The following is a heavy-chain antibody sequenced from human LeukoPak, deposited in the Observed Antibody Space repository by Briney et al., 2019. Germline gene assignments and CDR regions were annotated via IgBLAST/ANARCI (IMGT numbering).Heavy chain of an antibody. CDR3: ARDHVAAAGTGYYYYYGMDV. J-gene: IGHJ6*02. D-gene: IGHD6-13*01. CDR1: GGSISSYY. V-gene: IGHV4-59*01. CDR2: IYYSGST. Sequence: SETLSLTCTVSGGSISSYYWSWIRQPPGKGLGWIGYIYYSGSTNYNPSLKSRVTISVDTSKNQFSLKLSSVTAADTAVYYCARDHVAAAGTGYYYYYGMDVWGQGTTVTVSS.